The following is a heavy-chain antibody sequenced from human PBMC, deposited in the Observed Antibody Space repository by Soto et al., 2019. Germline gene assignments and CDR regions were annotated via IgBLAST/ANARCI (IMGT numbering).Heavy chain of an antibody. V-gene: IGHV3-23*01. CDR2: ISGSGGST. CDR1: GFTFSSYA. CDR3: AKDYDFWSGWHDAFDI. D-gene: IGHD3-3*01. Sequence: GGSLRLSCAASGFTFSSYAMSWVRQAPGKGLEWVSAISGSGGSTYYADSVKGRFTISRDNSKNTLYLQMNSLRAEDTAVYYCAKDYDFWSGWHDAFDIWGQGTMVTVSS. J-gene: IGHJ3*02.